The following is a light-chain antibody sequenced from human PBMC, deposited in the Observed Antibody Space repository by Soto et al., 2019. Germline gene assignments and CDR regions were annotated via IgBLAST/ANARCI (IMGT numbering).Light chain of an antibody. V-gene: IGLV2-14*02. J-gene: IGLJ1*01. CDR2: AVT. Sequence: QSALTQPASVSGSPGQSITISCTGTRGDVGAYNLVSWYQHHPGKAPKLMIYAVTNRPSGISNRFSGSKSGNTASLTISGVQAEDEADYYCNSYTTSSTLVFGTGTKVTVL. CDR3: NSYTTSSTLV. CDR1: RGDVGAYNL.